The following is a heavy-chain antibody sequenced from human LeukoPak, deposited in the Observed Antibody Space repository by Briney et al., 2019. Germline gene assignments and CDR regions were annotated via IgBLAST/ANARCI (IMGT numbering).Heavy chain of an antibody. V-gene: IGHV4-39*07. CDR3: VRSGTAFYFDC. CDR2: IYYSGST. D-gene: IGHD1-26*01. Sequence: SETLSLTCTVSGGSISSSSYYWGWIRQPPGKGLEWIGSIYYSGSTYYNPSLKSRVTISVDPSKNQFSLKLTSVTTADTAVYYCVRSGTAFYFDCWGQGTLVTVSS. CDR1: GGSISSSSYY. J-gene: IGHJ4*01.